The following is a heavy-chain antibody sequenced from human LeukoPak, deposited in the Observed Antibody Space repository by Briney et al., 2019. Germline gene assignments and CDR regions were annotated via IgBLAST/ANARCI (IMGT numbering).Heavy chain of an antibody. V-gene: IGHV4-39*01. CDR2: IYDSGST. D-gene: IGHD6-19*01. Sequence: PSETLSLTCTVSGGSISSNSYYWGWIRQPPGKGLEWIGSIYDSGSTYYNPSLKSRVTISVDTSKNQFSLKLRSVTAADTAVYYCARIAVAEDYYFDYWGRGTLVTVSS. CDR3: ARIAVAEDYYFDY. J-gene: IGHJ4*02. CDR1: GGSISSNSYY.